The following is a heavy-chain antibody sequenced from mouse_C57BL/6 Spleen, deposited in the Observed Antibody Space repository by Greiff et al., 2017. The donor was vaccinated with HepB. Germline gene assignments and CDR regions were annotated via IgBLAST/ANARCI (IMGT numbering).Heavy chain of an antibody. V-gene: IGHV3-6*01. CDR3: ARDPGLGY. D-gene: IGHD4-1*01. J-gene: IGHJ2*01. CDR1: GYSITSGYY. CDR2: ISYDGSN. Sequence: EVKLEESGPGLVKPSQSLSLTCSVTGYSITSGYYWNWIRQFPGNKLEWMGYISYDGSNNYNPSLKNRISITRDTSKNQFFLKLNSVTTEDTATYYCARDPGLGYWGQGTTLTVSS.